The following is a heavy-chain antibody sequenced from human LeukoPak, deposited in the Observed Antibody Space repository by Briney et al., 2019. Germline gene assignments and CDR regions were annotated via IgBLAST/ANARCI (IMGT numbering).Heavy chain of an antibody. CDR1: RGIFGRHA. CDR3: ARDNRTVVTGGTLGY. CDR2: INPSGGST. V-gene: IGHV1-46*01. J-gene: IGHJ4*02. Sequence: GASVKVSCKGSRGIFGRHAISWVRQAPGQGLEWMGIINPSGGSTSYAQKFQGRVTMTRDTSTSTVYMELSSLRSEDTAVYYCARDNRTVVTGGTLGYWGQGTLVTVSS. D-gene: IGHD4-23*01.